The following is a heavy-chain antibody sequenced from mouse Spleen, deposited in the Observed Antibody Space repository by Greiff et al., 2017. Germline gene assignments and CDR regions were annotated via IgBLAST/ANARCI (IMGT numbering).Heavy chain of an antibody. CDR3: ARWDYGSFYAMDY. Sequence: QVHVKQSGPELVKPGASVKISCKASGYTFTDYYINWVKQRPGQGLEWIGWIFPGSGSTYYNEKFKGKATLTVDKSSSTAYMLLSSLTSEDSAVYFCARWDYGSFYAMDYWGQGTSVTVSS. CDR2: IFPGSGST. J-gene: IGHJ4*01. V-gene: IGHV1-75*01. CDR1: GYTFTDYY. D-gene: IGHD1-1*01.